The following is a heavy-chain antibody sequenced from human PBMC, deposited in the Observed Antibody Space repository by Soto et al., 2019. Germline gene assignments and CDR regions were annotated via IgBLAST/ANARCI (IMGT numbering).Heavy chain of an antibody. CDR1: GYTFTGYY. Sequence: QVQLVQSGAEVKKPGASVKVSCKASGYTFTGYYMHWVRQAPGQGLEWMGWINPNSGGTNYAQKLQGWVTMTRDTCRSTAYREVSRLRSDETEVHYCAGESLSPSRHALESWGEGTLVTVS. V-gene: IGHV1-2*04. D-gene: IGHD2-2*01. CDR3: AGESLSPSRHALES. J-gene: IGHJ5*01. CDR2: INPNSGGT.